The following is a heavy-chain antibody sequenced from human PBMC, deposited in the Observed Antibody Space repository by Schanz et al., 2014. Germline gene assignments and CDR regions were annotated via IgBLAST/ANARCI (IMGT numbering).Heavy chain of an antibody. Sequence: EVQLGESGGGLVQPGGSLRLSCAASGFTVSNNYMSWVRQPPGKGLEWVSGISDRGDGTNYGDSVRGRFTISRDNSRNTVYLQMNNVGVDDTATYYCVKTDAGWRFDYWGQGTLVIVSS. J-gene: IGHJ4*02. CDR3: VKTDAGWRFDY. D-gene: IGHD6-19*01. CDR2: SDRGDGT. CDR1: GFTVSNNY. V-gene: IGHV3-23*04.